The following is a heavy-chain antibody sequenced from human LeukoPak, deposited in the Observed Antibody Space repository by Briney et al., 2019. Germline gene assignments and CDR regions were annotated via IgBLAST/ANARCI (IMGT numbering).Heavy chain of an antibody. V-gene: IGHV4-34*01. J-gene: IGHJ4*02. Sequence: SETLSLTCAVYGGSFSVYYWSWIRQPPGKGLEWIGEINHSGSTNYNPSLKSRVTISVDTSKNQFSLKLSSVTAADTAVYYCARGYGEYSGYDYVYYFDYWGQGTLVTVSS. CDR1: GGSFSVYY. D-gene: IGHD5-12*01. CDR3: ARGYGEYSGYDYVYYFDY. CDR2: INHSGST.